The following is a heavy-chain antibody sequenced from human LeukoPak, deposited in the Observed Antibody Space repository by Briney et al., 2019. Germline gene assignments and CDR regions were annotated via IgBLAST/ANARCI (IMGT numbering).Heavy chain of an antibody. D-gene: IGHD3-22*01. CDR2: IIPIFGTA. J-gene: IGHJ4*02. V-gene: IGHV1-69*05. CDR3: ASPSSGYYLTFDY. Sequence: SVKVSCKASGYTFTGYYMHWVRQAPGQGLEWMGGIIPIFGTANYAQKFQGRVTITTDESTSTAYMELSSLRSEDTAVYYCASPSSGYYLTFDYWGQGTLVTVSS. CDR1: GYTFTGYY.